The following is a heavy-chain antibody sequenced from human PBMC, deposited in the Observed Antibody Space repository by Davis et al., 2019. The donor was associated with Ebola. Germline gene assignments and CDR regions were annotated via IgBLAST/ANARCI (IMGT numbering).Heavy chain of an antibody. CDR2: ISYDGSNK. V-gene: IGHV3-30*03. Sequence: PGGSLRLSCAASGFTFSSYGMHWVRQAPGKGLEWVAVISYDGSNKYYADSVKGRFTISRDNSKNTLYLQMNSLRAEDTAVYYCARGGCSSTSCYGTDYWGQGTLVTVSS. J-gene: IGHJ4*02. CDR1: GFTFSSYG. CDR3: ARGGCSSTSCYGTDY. D-gene: IGHD2-2*01.